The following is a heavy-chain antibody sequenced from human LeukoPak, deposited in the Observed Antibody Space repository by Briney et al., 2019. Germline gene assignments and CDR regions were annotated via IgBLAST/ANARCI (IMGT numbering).Heavy chain of an antibody. Sequence: ASVKVSCKASGYTFTSYYMHWVRQAPGQGLEWMGWINPNSGGTNYAQKFQGRVTMTRDTSISTAYMELSRLRSDDTAVYYCARGKYDSSGYYKNDYWGQGTLVTVSS. D-gene: IGHD3-22*01. CDR2: INPNSGGT. CDR3: ARGKYDSSGYYKNDY. CDR1: GYTFTSYY. J-gene: IGHJ4*02. V-gene: IGHV1-2*02.